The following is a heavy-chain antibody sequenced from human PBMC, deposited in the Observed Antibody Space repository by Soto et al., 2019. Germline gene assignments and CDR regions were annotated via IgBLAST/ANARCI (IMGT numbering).Heavy chain of an antibody. D-gene: IGHD6-25*01. CDR3: ARDLTPSGADV. J-gene: IGHJ6*02. CDR1: GLTFDEHA. CDR2: IFWSGGSV. Sequence: EVQLVESGGGLVQPGRSLRLSCVVSGLTFDEHAMHWVRQGPGKGLEWVSGIFWSGGSVGYADSVKGRFTVSRNKAKNSLYRQMDSLRAEDTALYYCARDLTPSGADVWGQGTTVTVSS. V-gene: IGHV3-9*01.